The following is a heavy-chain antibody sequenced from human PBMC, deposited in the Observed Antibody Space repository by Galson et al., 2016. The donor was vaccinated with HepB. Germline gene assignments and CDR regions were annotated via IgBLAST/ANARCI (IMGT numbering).Heavy chain of an antibody. CDR3: TRNAGHDFWSGPAYY. J-gene: IGHJ4*02. CDR2: IRSKAYGATT. D-gene: IGHD3-3*01. Sequence: SLRLSCAASGFSFGDYAMSWFRQAPGKGLEWVALIRSKAYGATTEYAASVQGRFSVSRDNSKSIAFLEMNSLKTEDTAVYYCTRNAGHDFWSGPAYYWGQGITVAVSS. V-gene: IGHV3-49*03. CDR1: GFSFGDYA.